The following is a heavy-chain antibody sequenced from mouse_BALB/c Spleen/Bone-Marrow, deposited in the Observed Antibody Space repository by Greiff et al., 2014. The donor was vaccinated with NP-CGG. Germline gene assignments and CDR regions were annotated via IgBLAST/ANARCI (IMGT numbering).Heavy chain of an antibody. V-gene: IGHV1S29*02. CDR3: VRGGPWFVY. Sequence: VQLQQSGPELVKPGASVKISCKASGYTFTDYNIHWVKQSQGMSLEWIGYIFPLNGDIGYNEKFKIKATLTVDNSSNPAYRELRSQTSEDSSVYYCVRGGPWFVYWGQGTLVTVSA. J-gene: IGHJ3*01. D-gene: IGHD3-3*01. CDR1: GYTFTDYN. CDR2: IFPLNGDI.